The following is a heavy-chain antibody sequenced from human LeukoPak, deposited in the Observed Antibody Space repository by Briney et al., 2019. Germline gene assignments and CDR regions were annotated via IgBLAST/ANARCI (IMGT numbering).Heavy chain of an antibody. CDR3: AREITMVRGVPMFDY. CDR2: IKQDGSEK. Sequence: GGSLRLSCAASGLTFSSYWMSWVRQAPGKGLEWVANIKQDGSEKYYVDSVKGRFTISRDNAKNSLYLQMNSLRAEDTAVYYCAREITMVRGVPMFDYWGQGTLVTVSS. J-gene: IGHJ4*02. D-gene: IGHD3-10*01. CDR1: GLTFSSYW. V-gene: IGHV3-7*01.